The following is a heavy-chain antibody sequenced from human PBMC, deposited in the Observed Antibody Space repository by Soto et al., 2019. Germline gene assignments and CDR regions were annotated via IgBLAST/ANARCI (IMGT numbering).Heavy chain of an antibody. CDR2: IDYSESI. J-gene: IGHJ6*02. V-gene: IGHV4-30-4*01. D-gene: IGHD6-6*01. CDR1: GGSISSVDYY. Sequence: PSETLSLTCTVSGGSISSVDYYWGWIRQPPGKGREWIGYIDYSESIYYNPSLKSRFTISEDTSKNKFSLKLSSLTAADTAVYYCDRATNFGIGARTADYYYYGMDVWGQGTTVTVSS. CDR3: DRATNFGIGARTADYYYYGMDV.